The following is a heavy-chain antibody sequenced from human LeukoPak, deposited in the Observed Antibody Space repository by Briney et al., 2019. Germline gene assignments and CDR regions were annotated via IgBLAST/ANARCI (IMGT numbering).Heavy chain of an antibody. CDR2: IYYSGST. D-gene: IGHD4-17*01. J-gene: IGHJ4*02. CDR1: GGSFSGYY. Sequence: KTSETLSLTCAVYGGSFSGYYWSWIRQPPGKGLEWIGYIYYSGSTNYNPSLKSRVTISVDTSKNQFSLKLSSVTAADTAVYYCARDEIVPGPSTMTSRALDYWGQGTLVTVSS. CDR3: ARDEIVPGPSTMTSRALDY. V-gene: IGHV4-59*01.